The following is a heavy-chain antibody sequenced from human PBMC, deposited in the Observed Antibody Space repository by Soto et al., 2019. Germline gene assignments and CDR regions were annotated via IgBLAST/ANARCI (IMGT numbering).Heavy chain of an antibody. V-gene: IGHV3-7*01. CDR3: ARTGDGHHDFLDY. J-gene: IGHJ4*02. CDR2: IDEDGSEY. D-gene: IGHD1-1*01. CDR1: GFTFSSYW. Sequence: EVHLEESGGGLVHPGGFLRLSCAASGFTFSSYWMNWVRQAPGKGLEWVANIDEDGSEYNDAESVRGRFTISRDNAKNTLYLQMNSLRAADTAVYYCARTGDGHHDFLDYWGQGILVSVSS.